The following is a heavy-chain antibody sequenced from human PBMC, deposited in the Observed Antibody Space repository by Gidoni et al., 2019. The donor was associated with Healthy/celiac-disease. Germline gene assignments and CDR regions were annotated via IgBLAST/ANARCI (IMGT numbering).Heavy chain of an antibody. V-gene: IGHV1-8*01. CDR1: GYTFTSYD. CDR2: MNPNSGNT. CDR3: ARGPGWYCSSTSCYSLEPSDY. D-gene: IGHD2-2*01. Sequence: QVQLVQSGAEVKKPGASVKVSCKASGYTFTSYDINWVRQATGQGLEWMGWMNPNSGNTGYAQKFQGRVTMTRNTSISTAYMELSSLRSEDTAVYYCARGPGWYCSSTSCYSLEPSDYWGQGTLVTVSS. J-gene: IGHJ4*02.